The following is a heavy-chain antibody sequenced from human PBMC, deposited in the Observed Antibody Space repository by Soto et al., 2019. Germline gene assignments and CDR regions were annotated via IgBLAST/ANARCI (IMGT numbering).Heavy chain of an antibody. CDR3: RVWDGDASFYYYYGMDV. CDR1: GGSISSSSYY. V-gene: IGHV4-39*01. CDR2: IYYSGST. J-gene: IGHJ6*02. Sequence: QLQLQESGPGLVKPSETLSLTCTVSGGSISSSSYYWGWIRQPPGKGLEWIGSIYYSGSTYYNPSRKSGVTISVDTSTNQFSLKLSSVTAADTAVYYCRVWDGDASFYYYYGMDVWGQGTTVTVSS. D-gene: IGHD4-17*01.